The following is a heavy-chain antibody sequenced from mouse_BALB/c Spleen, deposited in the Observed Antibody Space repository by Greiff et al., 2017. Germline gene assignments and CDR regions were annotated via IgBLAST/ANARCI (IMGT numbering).Heavy chain of an antibody. CDR2: IWSGGST. Sequence: QVQLQQSGPGLVQPSQSLSITCTVSGFSLTSYGVHWVRQSPGKGLEWLGVIWSGGSTDYNAAFISRLSISKDNSKSQVFLKMNSLQTDDTARYYCATYYRDAMDYWGQGTSVTVSS. CDR1: GFSLTSYG. V-gene: IGHV2-2*01. J-gene: IGHJ4*01. CDR3: ATYYRDAMDY. D-gene: IGHD1-1*01.